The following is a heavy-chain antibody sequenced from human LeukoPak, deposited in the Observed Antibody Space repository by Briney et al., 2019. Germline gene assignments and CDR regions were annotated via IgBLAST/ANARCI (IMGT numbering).Heavy chain of an antibody. CDR1: GGSISSSSYY. V-gene: IGHV4-39*07. CDR3: AKCIAARLSPVYYYIDV. J-gene: IGHJ6*03. CDR2: IYYSRST. Sequence: SETLSLTCTVSGGSISSSSYYWGWLRQPPGKGLEWFVRIYYSRSTYYNPSLKSRVTISVDTSKKLFSLKLSSVTAAGTAVYYCAKCIAARLSPVYYYIDVWGKGTTVTVSS. D-gene: IGHD6-6*01.